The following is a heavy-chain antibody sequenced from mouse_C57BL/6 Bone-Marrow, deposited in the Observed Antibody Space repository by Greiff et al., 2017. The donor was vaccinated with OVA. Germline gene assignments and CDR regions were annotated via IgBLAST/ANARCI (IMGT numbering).Heavy chain of an antibody. CDR3: ARLYYDYDGWYFDV. V-gene: IGHV3-5*01. CDR2: IYYSGTI. D-gene: IGHD2-4*01. Sequence: ESGPGLVKPSQTVFLTCTVTGISITTGNYRWSWIRQFPGNKLEWIGYIYYSGTITYNPSLTSRTTITRDTPKNQFFLEMNSLTAEDTATYYCARLYYDYDGWYFDVWGTGTTVTVSS. CDR1: GISITTGNYR. J-gene: IGHJ1*03.